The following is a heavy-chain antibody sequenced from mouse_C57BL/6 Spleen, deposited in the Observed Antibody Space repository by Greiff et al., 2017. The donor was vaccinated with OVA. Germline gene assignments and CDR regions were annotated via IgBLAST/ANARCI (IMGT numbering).Heavy chain of an antibody. V-gene: IGHV1-39*01. CDR3: ARGDYGSSYQAMDY. D-gene: IGHD1-1*01. J-gene: IGHJ4*01. Sequence: EVKLVESGPELVKPGASVKISCKASGYSFTDYNMNWVKQSNGKSLEWIGVINPNYGTTSYNQKFKGKATLTVDQSSSTAYMQLNSLTSEDSAVYYCARGDYGSSYQAMDYWGQGTSVTVSS. CDR1: GYSFTDYN. CDR2: INPNYGTT.